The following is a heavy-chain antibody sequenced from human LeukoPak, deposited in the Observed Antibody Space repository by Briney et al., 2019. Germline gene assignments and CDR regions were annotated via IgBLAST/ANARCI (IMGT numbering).Heavy chain of an antibody. CDR2: INPNSGGT. V-gene: IGHV1-2*06. CDR1: GGTFSSYT. Sequence: ASVKVSCKASGGTFSSYTISWVRQAPGQGLEWMGRINPNSGGTNYAQKFQGRVTMTRDTSISTAYMELSRLRSDDTAVYYCARESYGLSDYWGQGTLVTVSS. D-gene: IGHD4-17*01. J-gene: IGHJ4*02. CDR3: ARESYGLSDY.